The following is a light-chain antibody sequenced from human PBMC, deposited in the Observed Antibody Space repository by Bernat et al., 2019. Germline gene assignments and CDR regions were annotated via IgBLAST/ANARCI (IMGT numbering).Light chain of an antibody. CDR2: GAS. V-gene: IGKV3-20*01. CDR1: QSVSRNY. CDR3: QQYGGSPLVVT. J-gene: IGKJ4*01. Sequence: EIVLTQSPGTLSLSLGERSTLSCRASQSVSRNYLAWYQLKPGQAPRLFIYGASSRATGIPDRFSGSGSGTDFTLTITRLEPEDFAVYYCQQYGGSPLVVTFGGGTKVEIK.